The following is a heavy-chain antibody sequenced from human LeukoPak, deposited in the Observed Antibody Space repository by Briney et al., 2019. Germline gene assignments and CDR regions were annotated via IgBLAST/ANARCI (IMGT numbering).Heavy chain of an antibody. J-gene: IGHJ4*02. CDR2: ISPNRGGT. V-gene: IGHV1-2*02. D-gene: IGHD2-2*01. Sequence: ASVKVSCKASGYTFTGYYMHWVRQAPGQGLEWMGWISPNRGGTNYAQKFQGRVTMTRNTSISTAYMELSRLRSDDTAVYYCVTEAPAARFDYWGQGTLVTVSS. CDR1: GYTFTGYY. CDR3: VTEAPAARFDY.